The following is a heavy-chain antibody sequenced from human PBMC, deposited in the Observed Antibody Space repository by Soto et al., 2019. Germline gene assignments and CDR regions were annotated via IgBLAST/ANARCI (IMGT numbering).Heavy chain of an antibody. CDR3: ARDLYDYIWGSYPTDAFDI. Sequence: SETLSLTCAVYGGSFSGYYWSWIRQPPGKGLEWIGEINHSGSTNYNPSLKSRVTISVDTSKNQFSLKLSSVTAADTAVYYCARDLYDYIWGSYPTDAFDIWGQGTMVTVS. V-gene: IGHV4-34*01. CDR2: INHSGST. CDR1: GGSFSGYY. D-gene: IGHD3-16*02. J-gene: IGHJ3*02.